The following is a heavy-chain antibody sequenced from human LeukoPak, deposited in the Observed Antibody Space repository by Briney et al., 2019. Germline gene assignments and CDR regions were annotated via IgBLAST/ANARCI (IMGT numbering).Heavy chain of an antibody. CDR2: ISRTYAI. Sequence: GGSLRLSCAASGFSFSGYAMNWVRQAPGKGLEWISYISRTYAIYYGDSVKGRFTVSRDNAKNSLYLQMNSLGAEDTAVYYCARDDNWAFDHWGQGTLVTVSS. CDR3: ARDDNWAFDH. J-gene: IGHJ4*02. D-gene: IGHD1-1*01. CDR1: GFSFSGYA. V-gene: IGHV3-69-1*01.